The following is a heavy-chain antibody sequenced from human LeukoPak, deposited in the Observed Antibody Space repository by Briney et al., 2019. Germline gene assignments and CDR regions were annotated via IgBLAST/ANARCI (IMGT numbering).Heavy chain of an antibody. CDR3: ARHIQQSENYRSNWFDP. Sequence: PSETLSLTCSVSGGSISSRSYYWGWIRQPPGRGLEWIGSIYYSGSTFYNPSLKSRVTISIDTSKNQFSLKLSSVTAADTAVFCCARHIQQSENYRSNWFDPWGQGTLVIVSS. CDR1: GGSISSRSYY. V-gene: IGHV4-39*01. J-gene: IGHJ5*02. CDR2: IYYSGST. D-gene: IGHD5-24*01.